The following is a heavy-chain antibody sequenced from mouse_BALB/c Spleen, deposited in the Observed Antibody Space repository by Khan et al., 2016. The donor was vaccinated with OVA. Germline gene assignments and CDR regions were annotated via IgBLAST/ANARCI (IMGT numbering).Heavy chain of an antibody. CDR2: ISSGGST. CDR3: ARDYWFVY. CDR1: GFTFSNYA. V-gene: IGHV5-6-5*01. Sequence: DVQLVVSGGGLVKPGGSLKVSCAASGFTFSNYAMSWVRQTPEKRLEWVASISSGGSTYYPDSVKGRFTISRDNARNILYLQMSSLRSEDTAMYYCARDYWFVYWGQGTLVTVSA. J-gene: IGHJ3*01.